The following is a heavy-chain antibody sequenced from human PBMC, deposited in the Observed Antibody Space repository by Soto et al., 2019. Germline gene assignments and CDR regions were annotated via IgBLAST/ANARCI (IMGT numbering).Heavy chain of an antibody. CDR3: ARGRVYYDFWSGYFWFDP. V-gene: IGHV4-34*01. CDR2: INHSGST. D-gene: IGHD3-3*01. Sequence: SETLSLTCAVYGGSFSGYYWSWIRQPPGKGLEWIGEINHSGSTNHNPSLKSRVTISVDTSKNQFSLKLSSVTAADTAVYYCARGRVYYDFWSGYFWFDPWGQGTLVTVSS. J-gene: IGHJ5*02. CDR1: GGSFSGYY.